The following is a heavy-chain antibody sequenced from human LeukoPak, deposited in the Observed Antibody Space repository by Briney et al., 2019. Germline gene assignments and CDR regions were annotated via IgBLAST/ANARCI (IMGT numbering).Heavy chain of an antibody. J-gene: IGHJ4*02. Sequence: ASVKVSCKASGGTFSSYAISWVRQAPGQGLEWMGGIIPIFGTANYAQKFQGRVTITADESTSTAYMELSSLRSEDTAVYCCARGDCSSTSCPFDYWGQGTLVTVSS. D-gene: IGHD2-2*01. CDR1: GGTFSSYA. V-gene: IGHV1-69*13. CDR3: ARGDCSSTSCPFDY. CDR2: IIPIFGTA.